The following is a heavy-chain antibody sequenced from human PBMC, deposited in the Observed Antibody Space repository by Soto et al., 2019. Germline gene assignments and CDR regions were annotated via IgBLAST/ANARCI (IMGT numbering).Heavy chain of an antibody. CDR1: GFTFSSYA. D-gene: IGHD3-16*01. V-gene: IGHV3-30-3*01. Sequence: QVQLVESGGGVVQPGRSLRLSCAASGFTFSSYAMHWVRQAPGKGLEWVAVISYDGSNKYYADSVKGRFTISRDNSKNTLYLQMNRLRAEETAVYYCARGGGAFDYWGQGTLVTVSS. J-gene: IGHJ4*02. CDR2: ISYDGSNK. CDR3: ARGGGAFDY.